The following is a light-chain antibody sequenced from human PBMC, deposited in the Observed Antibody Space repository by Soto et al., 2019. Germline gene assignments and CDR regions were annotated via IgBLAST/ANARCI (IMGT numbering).Light chain of an antibody. Sequence: DIQMTQSPSTQSASVGDRVIITCRASQGISSWLAWYQQKPGKAPKLLIYDASTLESGVPSRFSGSGSGREFTLTISSLQPDDFATYYCQQYKGDSRTLGQGTKVDIK. CDR3: QQYKGDSRT. CDR2: DAS. J-gene: IGKJ1*01. V-gene: IGKV1-5*01. CDR1: QGISSW.